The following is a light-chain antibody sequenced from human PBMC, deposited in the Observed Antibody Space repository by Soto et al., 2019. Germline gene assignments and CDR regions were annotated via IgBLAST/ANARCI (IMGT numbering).Light chain of an antibody. J-gene: IGKJ5*01. CDR1: QDINNY. Sequence: DIQMTQSPSSLSASVGDRVTITFQARQDINNYFNWYQQKPGKAPKVLIIDASHLETGVPSRFSGSGSGTDFTFTMSSLQPEDIATYYCQQYDNLPVTFGQGTRLEIK. CDR2: DAS. CDR3: QQYDNLPVT. V-gene: IGKV1-33*01.